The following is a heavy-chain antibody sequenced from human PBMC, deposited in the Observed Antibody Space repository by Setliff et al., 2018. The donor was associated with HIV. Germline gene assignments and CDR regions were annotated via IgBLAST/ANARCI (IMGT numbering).Heavy chain of an antibody. V-gene: IGHV3-66*03. Sequence: GGFLRLSCAASGFTVNSNYINWVRQAPGKGLEWVSVFYSNGKTYYADSVRGRFTISRDNSQNTVSLQMNSLRVEDTAVYYCARDGSGAPYYGMDVWGQGTTVTV. CDR3: ARDGSGAPYYGMDV. D-gene: IGHD6-19*01. J-gene: IGHJ6*02. CDR1: GFTVNSNY. CDR2: FYSNGKT.